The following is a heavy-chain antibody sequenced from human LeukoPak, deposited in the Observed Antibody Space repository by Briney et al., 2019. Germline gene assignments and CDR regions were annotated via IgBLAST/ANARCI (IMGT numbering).Heavy chain of an antibody. CDR2: MNPNSGNT. CDR1: GYTFTTFG. Sequence: GASVTVSCKASGYTFTTFGVSWVRQAPGQGLEWMGWMNPNSGNTGYGQSFQGRITMTRDISIGTAYMELSNLTSEDTAIYYCTRGSSGRRDNWGQGTLVTVSA. CDR3: TRGSSGRRDN. D-gene: IGHD6-19*01. V-gene: IGHV1-8*02. J-gene: IGHJ4*02.